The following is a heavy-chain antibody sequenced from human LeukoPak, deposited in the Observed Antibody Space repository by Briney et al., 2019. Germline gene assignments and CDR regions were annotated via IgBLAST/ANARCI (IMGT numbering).Heavy chain of an antibody. Sequence: SETLSLTCAVYGGSFSGYYWRWIRQPPGKGLEWIGEINHSGSTNYNPSLKSRVTISVDTSKNQFSLKLSSVTAADTAVYYCARGRGYDFWSGYSGHYSDYWGQGTLVTVSS. D-gene: IGHD3-3*01. V-gene: IGHV4-34*01. J-gene: IGHJ4*02. CDR3: ARGRGYDFWSGYSGHYSDY. CDR2: INHSGST. CDR1: GGSFSGYY.